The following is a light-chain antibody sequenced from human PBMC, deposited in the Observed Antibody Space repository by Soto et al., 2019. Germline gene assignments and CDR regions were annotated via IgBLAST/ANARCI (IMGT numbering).Light chain of an antibody. J-gene: IGLJ1*01. CDR1: SSDVGGYNY. CDR3: SSYTTSSTPYV. CDR2: EVS. Sequence: QSALTQPASVSGSPGQSITISCTGASSDVGGYNYVSWYQQHPGKAPKLMIYEVSTRPSGVSNRFSGSKSGNTASLTISGLQAEDEADYYCSSYTTSSTPYVFGIGTKVTVL. V-gene: IGLV2-14*01.